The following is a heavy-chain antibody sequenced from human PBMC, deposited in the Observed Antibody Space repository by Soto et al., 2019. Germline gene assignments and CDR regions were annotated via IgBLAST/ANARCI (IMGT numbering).Heavy chain of an antibody. J-gene: IGHJ6*02. CDR3: ASLGRHG. V-gene: IGHV3-7*01. CDR1: GFTFSDSW. CDR2: IKQDGSEK. Sequence: VGSLRLSCAASGFTFSDSWMDWVRQAPGKGPEWVANIKQDGSEKNYVDSVKGRFTISRDNAKNSLYLQMNSLRAEDTAVYYCASLGRHGWGQGTTVTVSS. D-gene: IGHD3-16*01.